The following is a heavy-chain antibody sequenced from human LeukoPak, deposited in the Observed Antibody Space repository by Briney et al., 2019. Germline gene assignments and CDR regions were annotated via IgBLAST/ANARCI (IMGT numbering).Heavy chain of an antibody. V-gene: IGHV3-48*01. CDR1: GFTFSSYS. Sequence: GGSLRLSCAASGFTFSSYSMNWVRQAPGKGLEWVSYISSSSSTIYYADSVKGRFTISRDNAKNSLYLQMNSLRAEDAAVYYCARERGELSSSSPYYYMDVWGKGTTVTVSS. D-gene: IGHD3-16*02. J-gene: IGHJ6*03. CDR3: ARERGELSSSSPYYYMDV. CDR2: ISSSSSTI.